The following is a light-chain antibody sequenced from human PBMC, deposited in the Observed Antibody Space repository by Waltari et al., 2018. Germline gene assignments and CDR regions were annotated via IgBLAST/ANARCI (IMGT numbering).Light chain of an antibody. Sequence: DIQLTKSPSSVSASVGDTVPNTCRASQGIATNLAWFQQKPGQAPKPLIYLASRVQSGIPSRFRGSGSGTYFTLTINSLQPEDSATYYCQHYNDYPWTFGQGTKVEI. J-gene: IGKJ1*01. CDR3: QHYNDYPWT. CDR2: LAS. V-gene: IGKV1-16*01. CDR1: QGIATN.